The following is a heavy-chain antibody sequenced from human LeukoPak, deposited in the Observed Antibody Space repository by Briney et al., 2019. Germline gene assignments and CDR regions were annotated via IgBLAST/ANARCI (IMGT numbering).Heavy chain of an antibody. Sequence: ASVKVSCKASGYTFTSYDINWVRQATGQGLKWMGWMNPNSGNTGYAQKFQGRVTITRNTSISTAYMELSSLRSEDTAVYYCARGRTGKSVIYYYYYYMDVWGKGTTVTVSS. V-gene: IGHV1-8*03. CDR1: GYTFTSYD. CDR2: MNPNSGNT. CDR3: ARGRTGKSVIYYYYYYMDV. D-gene: IGHD1-14*01. J-gene: IGHJ6*03.